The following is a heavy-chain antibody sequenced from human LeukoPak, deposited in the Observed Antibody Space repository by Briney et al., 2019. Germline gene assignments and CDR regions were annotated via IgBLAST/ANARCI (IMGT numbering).Heavy chain of an antibody. J-gene: IGHJ6*03. V-gene: IGHV4-34*01. D-gene: IGHD2-2*02. CDR1: GGSFSGYY. Sequence: SETLSLTCAVYGGSFSGYYWSWIRQPPGKGLEWIGEINHSGSTNYNPSLKSRVTISVDTSKNQFSLKLSSVTAADTAVYYCARHRGVSVVVPAAIRPLGYYYYMDVWGKGTTVTVSS. CDR3: ARHRGVSVVVPAAIRPLGYYYYMDV. CDR2: INHSGST.